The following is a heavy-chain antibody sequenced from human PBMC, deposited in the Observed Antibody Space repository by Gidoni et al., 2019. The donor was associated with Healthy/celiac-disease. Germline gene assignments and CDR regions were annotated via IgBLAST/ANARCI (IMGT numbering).Heavy chain of an antibody. Sequence: QVQLVESGGGVVQPGRSLRLSCAASGFTFSSYGMHWVRQAPGKGLEWVAVISYDGSNKYYADSVKGRFTISRDNSKNTLYLQMNSLRAEDTAVYYCAKDGCGGDCSDLDYWGQGTLVTVSS. V-gene: IGHV3-30*18. D-gene: IGHD2-21*02. CDR3: AKDGCGGDCSDLDY. J-gene: IGHJ4*02. CDR2: ISYDGSNK. CDR1: GFTFSSYG.